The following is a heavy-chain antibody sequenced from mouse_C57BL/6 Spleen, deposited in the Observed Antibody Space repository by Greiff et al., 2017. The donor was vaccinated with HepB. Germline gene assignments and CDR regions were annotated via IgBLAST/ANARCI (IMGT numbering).Heavy chain of an antibody. CDR3: VRDQGYSNYPYWYFDV. CDR2: IRSKSSNYAT. Sequence: EVMLVESGGGLVQPKGSLKLSCAASGFTFNTYAMHWVRQAPGKGLEWVARIRSKSSNYATYYADSVKDRFTISRDDSQSMLYLQMNNLKTEDTAMYYCVRDQGYSNYPYWYFDVWGTGTTVTVSS. CDR1: GFTFNTYA. V-gene: IGHV10-3*01. D-gene: IGHD2-5*01. J-gene: IGHJ1*03.